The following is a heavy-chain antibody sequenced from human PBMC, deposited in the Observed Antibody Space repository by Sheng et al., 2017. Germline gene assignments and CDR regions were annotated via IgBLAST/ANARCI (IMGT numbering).Heavy chain of an antibody. Sequence: QVQLVQSGAEVKQPGASVKVSCKTSGYTFTDYDINWVRQATGQGLDWMGWVNPNSGHTGYAQKFHGRVTITRDTSISTAYMEISSLRFDDSAVYYCARSSSGFDHWGQGTLVIVSS. CDR1: GYTFTDYD. J-gene: IGHJ4*02. CDR3: ARSSSGFDH. V-gene: IGHV1-8*03. D-gene: IGHD6-19*01. CDR2: VNPNSGHT.